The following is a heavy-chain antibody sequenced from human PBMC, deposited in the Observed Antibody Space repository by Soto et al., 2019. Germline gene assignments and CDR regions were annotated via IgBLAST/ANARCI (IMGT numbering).Heavy chain of an antibody. D-gene: IGHD6-6*01. Sequence: GASVKACCKVSGYTLTGLSMHWVRQAPGKGLEWMGGFDPEDGETIYAQKFQGRVTMTEDTSTDTAYMELSSLRSEDTAVYYCATSPGYSSSGEAFDIWGLGTMVTVSS. CDR1: GYTLTGLS. CDR2: FDPEDGET. V-gene: IGHV1-24*01. J-gene: IGHJ3*02. CDR3: ATSPGYSSSGEAFDI.